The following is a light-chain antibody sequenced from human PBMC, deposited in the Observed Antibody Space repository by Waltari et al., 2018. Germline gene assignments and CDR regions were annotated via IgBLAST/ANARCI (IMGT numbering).Light chain of an antibody. J-gene: IGKJ4*01. CDR2: WAS. CDR1: QSLLHSSTNKNH. CDR3: QQYSAGPL. Sequence: DIVMTQSTDSLAVSLGERATINCKSSQSLLHSSTNKNHLAWYQHKSGQRPKLLIHWASIRESGVPDRFSGSGSGTDFTLTISSLQAEDVAIYYCQQYSAGPLFGGGTKVEIK. V-gene: IGKV4-1*01.